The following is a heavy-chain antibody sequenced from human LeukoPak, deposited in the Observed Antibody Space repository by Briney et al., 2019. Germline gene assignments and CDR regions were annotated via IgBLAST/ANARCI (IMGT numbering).Heavy chain of an antibody. V-gene: IGHV1-69*13. Sequence: SVKVSCKASGGTFSSYAISWVRQAPGQGLEWMGGIIPIFGTANYAQKFQGRVTITADESTSTAYMELSSLRAEDTAVYHCATGRSCTTCYLPDYWGQGTLVTVSS. CDR2: IIPIFGTA. D-gene: IGHD2-2*01. J-gene: IGHJ4*02. CDR3: ATGRSCTTCYLPDY. CDR1: GGTFSSYA.